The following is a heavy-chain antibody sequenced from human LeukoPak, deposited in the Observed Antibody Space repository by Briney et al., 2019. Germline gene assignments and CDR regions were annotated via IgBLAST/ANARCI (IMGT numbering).Heavy chain of an antibody. Sequence: GGSLRLSCAASGFTFSSYGMHWVRQAPGKRLEWVAFIRYDGSNKYYADSVKGRFTISRDNSKNTLYLQMNSLRAEDTAVYYCAKDWAIAGSYYCMDVWGKGTTVTISS. V-gene: IGHV3-30*02. CDR1: GFTFSSYG. J-gene: IGHJ6*03. CDR2: IRYDGSNK. CDR3: AKDWAIAGSYYCMDV. D-gene: IGHD2-2*01.